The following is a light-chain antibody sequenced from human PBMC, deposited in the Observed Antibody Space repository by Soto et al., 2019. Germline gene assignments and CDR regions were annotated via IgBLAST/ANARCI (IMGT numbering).Light chain of an antibody. V-gene: IGLV6-57*03. CDR3: QSYHSGNVV. CDR2: EDN. J-gene: IGLJ2*01. Sequence: LTQPPSASGSPGQSVTISCTRSSDSIASNYVQWYQQRPGSAPTPVIYEDNERPSGVPDRFSGSIDSSSNSASLTISGLKTDDEADYYCQSYHSGNVVFGGGTKLTVL. CDR1: SDSIASNY.